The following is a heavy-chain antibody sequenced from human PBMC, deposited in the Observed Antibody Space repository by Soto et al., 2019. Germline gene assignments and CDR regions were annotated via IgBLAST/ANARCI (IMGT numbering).Heavy chain of an antibody. J-gene: IGHJ4*02. D-gene: IGHD2-8*01. CDR1: GYTFTSYG. Sequence: ASVKVSCKASGYTFTSYGISWVRQAPGQGLEWMGWISAYNGNTNYAQKLQGRVTMTTDTSTSTAYMELRSLRSDDTAVYYCARVISPWYYFDHWGQGALVTVSS. CDR3: ARVISPWYYFDH. V-gene: IGHV1-18*01. CDR2: ISAYNGNT.